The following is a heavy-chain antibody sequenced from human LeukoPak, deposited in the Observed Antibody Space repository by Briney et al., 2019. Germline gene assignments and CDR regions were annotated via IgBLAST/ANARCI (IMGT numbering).Heavy chain of an antibody. Sequence: PGGSLRLSCAASGFTFSSYSMNWVRQAPGKGLEWVSSISSSSSYIYYADSVKGRFTISRDNAKSSLYLQMNSLRAEDTAVYYCARDMAPDYYDSSGYSQVGDYWGQGTLVTVSS. CDR2: ISSSSSYI. CDR1: GFTFSSYS. J-gene: IGHJ4*02. V-gene: IGHV3-21*01. CDR3: ARDMAPDYYDSSGYSQVGDY. D-gene: IGHD3-22*01.